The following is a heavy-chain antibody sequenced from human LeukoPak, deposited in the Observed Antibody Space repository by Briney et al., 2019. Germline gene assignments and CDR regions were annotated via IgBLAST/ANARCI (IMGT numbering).Heavy chain of an antibody. CDR1: GFTFSSYT. CDR2: ITTSDGNT. J-gene: IGHJ5*02. V-gene: IGHV3-23*01. D-gene: IGHD6-13*01. Sequence: GGSLRLSCAASGFTFSSYTMSWVHQAPGKGLEWVSTITTSDGNTYYADSVKGRFTVSRDNSKNTLFLQMNSLRAEDTAVYYCAKDAPEYSSSWYWFDPWGQGTLVTASS. CDR3: AKDAPEYSSSWYWFDP.